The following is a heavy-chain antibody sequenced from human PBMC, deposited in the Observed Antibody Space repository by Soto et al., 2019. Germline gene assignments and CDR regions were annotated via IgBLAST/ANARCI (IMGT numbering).Heavy chain of an antibody. D-gene: IGHD2-2*01. CDR2: IKSKTDGGTT. J-gene: IGHJ4*02. CDR3: TTTATNRKIVVVPAEFDY. CDR1: GSTFSNAW. V-gene: IGHV3-15*01. Sequence: GGSLRLSCAASGSTFSNAWMSWVRQAPGKGLEWVGRIKSKTDGGTTDYAAPVKGRFTISRDDSKNTLYLQMNSLKTEDTAVYYCTTTATNRKIVVVPAEFDYWGQGTLVTVSS.